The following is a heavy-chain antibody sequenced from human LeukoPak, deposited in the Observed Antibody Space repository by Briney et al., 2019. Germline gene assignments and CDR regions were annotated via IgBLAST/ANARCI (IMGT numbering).Heavy chain of an antibody. CDR1: GFTFTSSA. Sequence: GASVKVSCKASGFTFTSSAMQWVRQARGQRLEWIGWIVVGSGNTNYAQKFQERVTITRDMSTSTAYMELSSLRSEDTAVYYCAAEVYYDSSGYSPWGQGTLVTVSS. J-gene: IGHJ5*02. CDR3: AAEVYYDSSGYSP. CDR2: IVVGSGNT. D-gene: IGHD3-22*01. V-gene: IGHV1-58*02.